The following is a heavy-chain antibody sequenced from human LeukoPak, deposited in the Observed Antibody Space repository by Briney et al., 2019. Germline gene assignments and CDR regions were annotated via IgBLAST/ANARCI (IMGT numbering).Heavy chain of an antibody. CDR2: IYHSGST. V-gene: IGHV4-4*02. Sequence: SGTLSLTCAVSGGSIKSNNWWSWVRQPPGKGLEWIGEIYHSGSTYYNPSLKSRVTISVDTSKNQFSLKLSSVTAADTAVYYCARDINYGSGSYSGYWGQGTLVTVSS. CDR1: GGSIKSNNW. D-gene: IGHD3-10*01. CDR3: ARDINYGSGSYSGY. J-gene: IGHJ4*02.